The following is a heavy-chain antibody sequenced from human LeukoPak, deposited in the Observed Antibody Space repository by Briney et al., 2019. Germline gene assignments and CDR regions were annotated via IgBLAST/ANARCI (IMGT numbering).Heavy chain of an antibody. J-gene: IGHJ6*02. CDR2: IYYSGST. CDR1: GGSISSYY. V-gene: IGHV4-59*01. D-gene: IGHD2-21*02. Sequence: MSSVTLSLTCTVSGGSISSYYWSWIRQPPGKGLEWIGYIYYSGSTNYNPSLKSRVTISVDTSKNQFSLKLSSVTAADTAVYYCARSRGTIVVVTATQNYGMDVWGQGTTVTVSS. CDR3: ARSRGTIVVVTATQNYGMDV.